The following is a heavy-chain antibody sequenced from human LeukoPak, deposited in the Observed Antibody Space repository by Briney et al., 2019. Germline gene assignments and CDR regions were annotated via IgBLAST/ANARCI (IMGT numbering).Heavy chain of an antibody. V-gene: IGHV4-34*01. CDR3: ARGGRQLRRVLDY. Sequence: PSETLSLTCAVYGGSFSGYYWSWIRQPPGKGLEWIGEINHSGSTNYNPSLESRVTISVDTSKNQFSLKLSSVTAADTAVYYCARGGRQLRRVLDYWGQGTLVTVSS. J-gene: IGHJ4*02. CDR2: INHSGST. D-gene: IGHD6-13*01. CDR1: GGSFSGYY.